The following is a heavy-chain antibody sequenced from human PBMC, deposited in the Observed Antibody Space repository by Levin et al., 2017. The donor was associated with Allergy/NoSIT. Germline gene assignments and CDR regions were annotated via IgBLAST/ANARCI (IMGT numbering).Heavy chain of an antibody. J-gene: IGHJ4*02. CDR1: EFTFSSYW. D-gene: IGHD2-15*01. Sequence: GESLKISCAASEFTFSSYWMTWFRQAPGKGLEWVANIKQDGSEKYYVDSVKGRFTISRDNSKNSLYLQMNSLRVEDTAEYYCARVRGYCSGGSCFPPDYWGQGTLVTVSS. CDR2: IKQDGSEK. V-gene: IGHV3-7*04. CDR3: ARVRGYCSGGSCFPPDY.